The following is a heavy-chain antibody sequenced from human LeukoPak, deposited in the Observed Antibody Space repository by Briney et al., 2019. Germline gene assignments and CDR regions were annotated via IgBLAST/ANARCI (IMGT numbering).Heavy chain of an antibody. CDR3: PRQDSSSAYMDV. Sequence: SETLSLTCAVYGGSFSAHYWSWIRQSPGKGLEWIGEINHSGSTQYNPSLKSRVTISVDTSKNQLSLRLTSVPAADTAVYYCPRQDSSSAYMDVWGKGTTVTVSS. CDR1: GGSFSAHY. CDR2: INHSGST. V-gene: IGHV4-34*01. D-gene: IGHD6-13*01. J-gene: IGHJ6*03.